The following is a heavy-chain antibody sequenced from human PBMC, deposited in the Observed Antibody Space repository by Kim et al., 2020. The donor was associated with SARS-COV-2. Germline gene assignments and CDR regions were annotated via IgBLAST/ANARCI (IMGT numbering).Heavy chain of an antibody. CDR2: IYSSDSST. J-gene: IGHJ5*02. V-gene: IGHV3-23*03. CDR3: AKGLGSGSPFHGESMWFVP. CDR1: GFTFSNYA. Sequence: GGSLRLSCAASGFTFSNYAVGWVRRAPEKGLEWVSIIYSSDSSTYYADSVKGRFTISRDNSKNTLFLQMNSLRAEDTAVYYCAKGLGSGSPFHGESMWFVPWGQGTLVTVSS. D-gene: IGHD3-10*01.